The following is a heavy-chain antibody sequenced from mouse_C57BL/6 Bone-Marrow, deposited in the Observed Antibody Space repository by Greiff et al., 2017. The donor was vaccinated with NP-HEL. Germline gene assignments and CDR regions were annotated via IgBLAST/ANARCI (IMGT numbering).Heavy chain of an antibody. CDR2: IWSGGST. CDR3: ARNWGYGSSFYYFDY. D-gene: IGHD1-1*01. V-gene: IGHV2-2*01. J-gene: IGHJ2*01. CDR1: GFSLTSYG. Sequence: QVHVKQSGPGLVQPSQSLSITCTVSGFSLTSYGVHWVRQSPGKGLEWLGVIWSGGSTDYNAAFISRLSISKDNSKSQVFFKMNSLQADDTAIYYCARNWGYGSSFYYFDYWGQGTTLTVSS.